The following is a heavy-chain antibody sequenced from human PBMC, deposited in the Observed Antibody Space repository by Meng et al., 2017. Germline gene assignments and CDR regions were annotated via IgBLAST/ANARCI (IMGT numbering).Heavy chain of an antibody. CDR3: ASELPGGPNYWYFDL. J-gene: IGHJ2*01. CDR2: IYSGGST. CDR1: GFTVSSNY. Sequence: GQVGESWGGFVQPWGSLRLSCAASGFTVSSNYMSWVRQAPGKGLEWVSVIYSGGSTYYADSVKGRFTISRDNSKNTLYLQMNSLRAEDTAVYYCASELPGGPNYWYFDLWGRGTLVTVSS. V-gene: IGHV3-66*02. D-gene: IGHD3-10*01.